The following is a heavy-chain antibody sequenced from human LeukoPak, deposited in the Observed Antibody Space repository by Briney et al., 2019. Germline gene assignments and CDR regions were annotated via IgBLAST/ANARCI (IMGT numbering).Heavy chain of an antibody. CDR1: GFTFSSNY. V-gene: IGHV3-53*01. CDR3: ARGLPDLYYYYGMDV. CDR2: IYSGGST. J-gene: IGHJ6*02. D-gene: IGHD2-15*01. Sequence: GGSLRLSCAASGFTFSSNYMSWVRQAPGKGLEWVSVIYSGGSTYYADSVKGRFTISRDNSKNTLYLQMNSLRAEDTAVYYCARGLPDLYYYYGMDVWAKGPRSPSP.